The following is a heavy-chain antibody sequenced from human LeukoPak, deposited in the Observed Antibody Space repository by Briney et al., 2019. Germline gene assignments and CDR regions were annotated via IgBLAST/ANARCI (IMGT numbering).Heavy chain of an antibody. CDR1: GGSISSYY. Sequence: SETLSLTCTVSGGSISSYYWSWIRRPPGKGLEWIGYIYYSGSTNYNPSLKSRVTISVDTSKNQFSLKLSSVTAADTAVYYCARGKAAVDYWGQGTLVTVSS. CDR3: ARGKAAVDY. V-gene: IGHV4-59*01. D-gene: IGHD6-25*01. CDR2: IYYSGST. J-gene: IGHJ4*02.